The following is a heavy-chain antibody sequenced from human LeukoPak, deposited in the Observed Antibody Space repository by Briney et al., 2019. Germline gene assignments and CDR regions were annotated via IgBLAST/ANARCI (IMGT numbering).Heavy chain of an antibody. J-gene: IGHJ4*02. D-gene: IGHD3-22*01. CDR1: GYTFTSFG. CDR3: ATRPYYDSSGYFDY. CDR2: FDPEDGET. Sequence: EASVKVSCKASGYTFTSFGISWVRQAPGQGLEWMGGFDPEDGETIYAQKFQGRVTMTEDTSTDTAYMELSSLRSEDTAVYYCATRPYYDSSGYFDYWGQGTLVTVSS. V-gene: IGHV1-24*01.